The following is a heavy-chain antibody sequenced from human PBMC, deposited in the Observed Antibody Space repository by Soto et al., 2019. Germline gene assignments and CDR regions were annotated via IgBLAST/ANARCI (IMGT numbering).Heavy chain of an antibody. Sequence: QVQLVQSGAEVKKPGASVKVSCKASGYTFTRYAMHWVRQAPGQRLEWMGWINAGSGNTKYSQKFQGRVAITRDTSASTAYMELSSLRSEDTAIYYCARDLTMVRGVIYYMDVWGKGTTVTVSS. CDR1: GYTFTRYA. V-gene: IGHV1-3*01. CDR3: ARDLTMVRGVIYYMDV. CDR2: INAGSGNT. J-gene: IGHJ6*03. D-gene: IGHD3-10*01.